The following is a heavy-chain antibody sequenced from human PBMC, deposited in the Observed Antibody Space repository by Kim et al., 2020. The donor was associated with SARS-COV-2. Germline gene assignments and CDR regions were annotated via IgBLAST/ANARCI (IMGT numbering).Heavy chain of an antibody. CDR3: ARETAGMEYYYGMDV. D-gene: IGHD6-13*01. CDR1: RFTFSDYY. J-gene: IGHJ6*02. V-gene: IGHV3-11*01. Sequence: GGSLRLSCAASRFTFSDYYMSWIRQAPGKGLEWVSYISSSGSTIYYADSVKGRFTISRDNAKNSLYLQMNSLRAEDTAVYYCARETAGMEYYYGMDVWGQGTTVTVSS. CDR2: ISSSGSTI.